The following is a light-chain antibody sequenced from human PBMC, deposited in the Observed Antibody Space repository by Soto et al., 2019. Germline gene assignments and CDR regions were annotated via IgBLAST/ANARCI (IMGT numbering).Light chain of an antibody. CDR3: YSYTSSSTYV. V-gene: IGLV2-14*01. CDR1: SSDVGAYNY. Sequence: QTALTQPASVSGSPGQSITSSCTGTSSDVGAYNYVSWYQQHPAKVPKLMIYDVSNRPSGVSDRFSGSKSGNTASLTISGLQAEDEADYYCYSYTSSSTYVFGTGTKVTVL. CDR2: DVS. J-gene: IGLJ1*01.